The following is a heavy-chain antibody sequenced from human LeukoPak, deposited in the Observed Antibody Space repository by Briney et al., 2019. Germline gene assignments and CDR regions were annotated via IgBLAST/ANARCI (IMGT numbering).Heavy chain of an antibody. CDR2: ISAYNGNI. CDR3: AGESSGWYFDL. CDR1: GYTFTSYG. Sequence: ASVKVSCKASGYTFTSYGISWVRQAPGQGLEWMGWISAYNGNINYAQKLQGRVTMTTDTSTSTAYMELRSLRSDDTAVYYCAGESSGWYFDLWGRGTLVTVSS. J-gene: IGHJ2*01. V-gene: IGHV1-18*01. D-gene: IGHD6-19*01.